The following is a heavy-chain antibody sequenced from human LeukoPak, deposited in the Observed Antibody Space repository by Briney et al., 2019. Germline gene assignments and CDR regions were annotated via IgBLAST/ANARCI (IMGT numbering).Heavy chain of an antibody. CDR1: GGTFSSYA. D-gene: IGHD3-3*01. CDR2: IIPIFGTA. V-gene: IGHV1-69*05. J-gene: IGHJ4*02. Sequence: SVKVSCKASGGTFSSYAISWVRQAPGQGLEWMGGIIPIFGTANYAQKLQGRVTMTTDTSTRTASMELRSLRSDDTAVYYCARDPGLFDFWSGYADYWGQGTLVTVSS. CDR3: ARDPGLFDFWSGYADY.